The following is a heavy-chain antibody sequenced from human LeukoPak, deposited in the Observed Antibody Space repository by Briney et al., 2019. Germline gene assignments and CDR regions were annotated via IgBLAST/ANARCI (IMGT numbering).Heavy chain of an antibody. CDR3: GKESMSVAGTVEV. CDR2: INRNGIT. J-gene: IGHJ4*02. V-gene: IGHV4-4*07. Sequence: SETLSLTCSVSGGSMSDSYWGWILQPAGSGLEWIGRINRNGITKYNPSLGSRVTMSVDPSKNQLSLTLRSVTAADTALYYCGKESMSVAGTVEVWGQGILVTVS. CDR1: GGSMSDSY. D-gene: IGHD6-19*01.